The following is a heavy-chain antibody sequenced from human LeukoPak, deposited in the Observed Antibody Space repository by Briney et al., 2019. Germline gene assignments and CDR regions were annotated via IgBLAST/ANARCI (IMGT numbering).Heavy chain of an antibody. J-gene: IGHJ4*02. CDR3: AKDPTDFDSSGQTYFDY. CDR2: ISASGGTT. CDR1: GFSFNIHG. V-gene: IGHV3-23*01. Sequence: GGSLRLSCAASGFSFNIHGMNWVRQAPGKGLEWVSGISASGGTTYYADSVKGRFTISRDNSKNTLVLQLNSLRAEDTAVYYCAKDPTDFDSSGQTYFDYWGQGTLVTVSS. D-gene: IGHD3-22*01.